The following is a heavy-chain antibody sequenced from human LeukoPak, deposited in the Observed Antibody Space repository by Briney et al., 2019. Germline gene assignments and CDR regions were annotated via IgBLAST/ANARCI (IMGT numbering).Heavy chain of an antibody. V-gene: IGHV4-4*07. CDR2: IYTSGST. J-gene: IGHJ3*02. D-gene: IGHD3-3*01. CDR3: ASTYYDFWSGYYTGNPDAFDI. CDR1: GGSISSYY. Sequence: SETLSLTCTVSGGSISSYYWSWIRQPAGKGLEWIGRIYTSGSTNYNPSLKSRVTMSVDTSKNQFSLKLSSVTAADTAVYYCASTYYDFWSGYYTGNPDAFDIWSQGTMVTVSS.